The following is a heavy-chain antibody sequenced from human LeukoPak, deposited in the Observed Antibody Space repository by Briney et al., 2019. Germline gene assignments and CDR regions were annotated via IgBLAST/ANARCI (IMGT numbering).Heavy chain of an antibody. CDR2: IHYSGST. D-gene: IGHD6-19*01. V-gene: IGHV4-59*01. CDR1: GGSISSYY. CDR3: ASTRQWLAFDY. J-gene: IGHJ4*02. Sequence: SETLSLTCTVSGGSISSYYWSWIRQPPGKGLEWIGYIHYSGSTNYNPSLRSRVTVSVDTSKNQISLKLSSVTAADTAVYYCASTRQWLAFDYGGRGTLVTVSS.